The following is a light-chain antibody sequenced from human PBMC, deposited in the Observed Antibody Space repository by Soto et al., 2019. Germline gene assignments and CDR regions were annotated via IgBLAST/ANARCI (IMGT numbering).Light chain of an antibody. CDR2: QDN. J-gene: IGLJ2*01. V-gene: IGLV3-1*01. CDR1: KLGDKY. CDR3: QAWDSSTVV. Sequence: SYELTQPPSVSVSPGQTASITCSGDKLGDKYACWYQQKPGQSPVLVIYQDNKRPSGIPERFSGSNSGNTATLTISGTQAMDEADYYCQAWDSSTVVFGGATKLTVL.